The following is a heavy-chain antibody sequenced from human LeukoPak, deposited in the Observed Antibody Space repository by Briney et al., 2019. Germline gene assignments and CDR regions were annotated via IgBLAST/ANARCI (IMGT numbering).Heavy chain of an antibody. D-gene: IGHD3-10*01. Sequence: SETLSLTCAVDGGSFSGYYWSWIRQPPGKGLEWIGEINHSGSTNYNPSLKSRVTISVDTSKNQFSLRLSSVTAADTAVYYCARVTRGRGRLITMVRGALGVVDYWGQGTLVTVSS. CDR1: GGSFSGYY. CDR2: INHSGST. CDR3: ARVTRGRGRLITMVRGALGVVDY. J-gene: IGHJ4*02. V-gene: IGHV4-34*01.